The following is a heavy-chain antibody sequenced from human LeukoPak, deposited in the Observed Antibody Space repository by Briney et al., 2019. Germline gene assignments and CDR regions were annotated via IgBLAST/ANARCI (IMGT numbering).Heavy chain of an antibody. D-gene: IGHD2-2*01. Sequence: WASVKVSCKASGGTFSSYAISWVRQAPGQGLEWMGGIIPIFGTANYAQKFQGRVTITADESTSTAYMELSSLRSEDTAVYYCARGLSTGQEEDYWGQGTLVTVSS. V-gene: IGHV1-69*13. CDR1: GGTFSSYA. CDR2: IIPIFGTA. CDR3: ARGLSTGQEEDY. J-gene: IGHJ4*02.